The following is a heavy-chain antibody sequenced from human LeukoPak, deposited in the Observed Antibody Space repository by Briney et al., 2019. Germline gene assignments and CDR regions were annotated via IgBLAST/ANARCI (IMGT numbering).Heavy chain of an antibody. Sequence: GGSLRLSCAASGFSFSSYSMNWVRQAPGKGLEWVSSISSSSSYIYYADSVKGRFTISRDNAQNSLYLQMNSLRAEDTAVCYCARDVTMIVVVSHAFDIWGQGTMVTVSS. CDR3: ARDVTMIVVVSHAFDI. D-gene: IGHD3-22*01. V-gene: IGHV3-21*01. CDR2: ISSSSSYI. J-gene: IGHJ3*02. CDR1: GFSFSSYS.